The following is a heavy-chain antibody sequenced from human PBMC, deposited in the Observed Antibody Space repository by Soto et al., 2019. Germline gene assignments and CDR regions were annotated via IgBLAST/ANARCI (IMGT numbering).Heavy chain of an antibody. CDR1: GYTFTSYA. J-gene: IGHJ4*02. D-gene: IGHD3-22*01. Sequence: QVQLVQSGAEVKKPGVSVKVSCKASGYTFTSYAMHWVRQAPGQRLEWMGWINAGNGNTKYSQKFQGRVTITRDTSASTAYMELSSLRSEDTAVYYCASSSLFYDSSGYYYFDYWGQGTLVTVSS. CDR2: INAGNGNT. V-gene: IGHV1-3*01. CDR3: ASSSLFYDSSGYYYFDY.